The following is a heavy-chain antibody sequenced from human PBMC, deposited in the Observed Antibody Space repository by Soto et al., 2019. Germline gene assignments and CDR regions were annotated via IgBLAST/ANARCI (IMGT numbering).Heavy chain of an antibody. Sequence: PSETLSLTCTVSGGSISSGGYCWSCIRQHPGKGLEWIGYIYYSGSTYYNPSLKSRVTISVDTSTNQFSLKLSSVTAADTAVYYGARKLQRHDVFAIRGKGTMVPVSS. CDR2: IYYSGST. J-gene: IGHJ3*02. CDR1: GGSISSGGYC. CDR3: ARKLQRHDVFAI. D-gene: IGHD1-1*01. V-gene: IGHV4-31*03.